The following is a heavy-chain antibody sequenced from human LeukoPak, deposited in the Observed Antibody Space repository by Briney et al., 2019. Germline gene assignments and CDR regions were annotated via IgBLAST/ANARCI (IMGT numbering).Heavy chain of an antibody. D-gene: IGHD1-7*01. J-gene: IGHJ4*02. V-gene: IGHV4-30-4*01. CDR3: ARVLELEYYFDY. CDR1: GGSISSGDYY. Sequence: SQTLSLTCTVSGGSISSGDYYWSWIRQPPGKGLEWIGYIYYSGSTYYNPSLKSRVTISVDTSKNQFSLKLSSVTAADTAVYYCARVLELEYYFDYWGQGTLVTVSS. CDR2: IYYSGST.